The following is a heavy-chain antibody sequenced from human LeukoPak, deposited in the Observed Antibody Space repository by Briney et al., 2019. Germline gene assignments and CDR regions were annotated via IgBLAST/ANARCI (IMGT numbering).Heavy chain of an antibody. V-gene: IGHV3-30*04. D-gene: IGHD5-24*01. J-gene: IGHJ4*02. CDR1: GFTFSSYA. Sequence: PGGSLRLSCAASGFTFSSYAMHWVRQAPGKGLEWVAVISYDGSNKYYADSVKGRFTISRDNSKNTLYLQMNSLRAEDTAVYYCAKSGYNRFDYWGQGILVTVSS. CDR3: AKSGYNRFDY. CDR2: ISYDGSNK.